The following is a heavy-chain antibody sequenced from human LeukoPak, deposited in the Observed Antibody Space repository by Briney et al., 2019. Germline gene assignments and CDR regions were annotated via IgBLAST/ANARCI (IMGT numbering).Heavy chain of an antibody. V-gene: IGHV4-39*01. CDR1: GGSITSSGVY. CDR2: VYYGGDT. D-gene: IGHD6-19*01. Sequence: PSETLSLTCTVSGGSITSSGVYWGWVRQPPGKGLEWVGCVYYGGDTYCNPSLKSRVTISVYTSKNQFSLSLSSVTAADTALYYCARLFSSGWPYFYGLDAWGQGTTVTVSS. CDR3: ARLFSSGWPYFYGLDA. J-gene: IGHJ6*02.